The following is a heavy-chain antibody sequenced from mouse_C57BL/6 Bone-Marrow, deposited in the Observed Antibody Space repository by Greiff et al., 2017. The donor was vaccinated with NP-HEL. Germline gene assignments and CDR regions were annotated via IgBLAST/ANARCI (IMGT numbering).Heavy chain of an antibody. CDR1: GYTFTSSW. Sequence: QVQLQQPGAELVMPGASVKLSCKASGYTFTSSWMHWVKQRPGQGLEWIGEIEPSDSYTNYNQKFKGKSTLTVDKSSSTAYMQLSSLTSEDSAVYYCARWGYRNRGAMDYWGQGTSVTVSS. CDR3: ARWGYRNRGAMDY. V-gene: IGHV1-69*01. CDR2: IEPSDSYT. J-gene: IGHJ4*01. D-gene: IGHD2-14*01.